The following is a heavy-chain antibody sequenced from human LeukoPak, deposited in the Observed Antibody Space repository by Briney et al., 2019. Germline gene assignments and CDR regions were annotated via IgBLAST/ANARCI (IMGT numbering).Heavy chain of an antibody. CDR2: ISAYNGNT. CDR3: ARDLGSNFYYALDY. V-gene: IGHV1-18*04. D-gene: IGHD3-22*01. Sequence: GASVKVSCKASGYTFTGYYMHWVRQAPGQGLEWMGWISAYNGNTNYEQKLQGRVTMTTDTSTSTAYMELRSLRSDDTAVYYCARDLGSNFYYALDYWGQGTLVTVSS. J-gene: IGHJ4*02. CDR1: GYTFTGYY.